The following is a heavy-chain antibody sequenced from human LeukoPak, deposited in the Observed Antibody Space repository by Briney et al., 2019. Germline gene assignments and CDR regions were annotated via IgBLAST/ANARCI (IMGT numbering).Heavy chain of an antibody. J-gene: IGHJ4*02. Sequence: GGSLRLSCAASGFTFSSYAMSWVRQAPGKGLEWVSGINGSGVITFYADSVKGRFTISRDNSTNVLYLQMNSLTAEDTALYYCAKDFYYDSIEYWVNYFDDWGQGILVTVSS. V-gene: IGHV3-23*01. CDR2: INGSGVIT. CDR3: AKDFYYDSIEYWVNYFDD. D-gene: IGHD3-22*01. CDR1: GFTFSSYA.